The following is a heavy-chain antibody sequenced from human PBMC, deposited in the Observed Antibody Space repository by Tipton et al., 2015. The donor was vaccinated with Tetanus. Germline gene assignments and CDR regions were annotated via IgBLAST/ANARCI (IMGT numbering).Heavy chain of an antibody. Sequence: SLRLSCAASGFTFSSYPMHWVRQAPGKGLEWVAVISYDGSNKYYADSVKGRFTISRDNSKNTLYLQMNGLRAEDTAVYYCARDPQYITGDAFDIWGQGTMVTVSS. CDR2: ISYDGSNK. J-gene: IGHJ3*02. V-gene: IGHV3-30*04. CDR1: GFTFSSYP. CDR3: ARDPQYITGDAFDI. D-gene: IGHD1-20*01.